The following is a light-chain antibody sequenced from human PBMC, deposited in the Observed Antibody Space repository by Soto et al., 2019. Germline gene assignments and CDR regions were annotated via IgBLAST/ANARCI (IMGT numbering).Light chain of an antibody. CDR2: DVS. V-gene: IGLV2-14*01. CDR3: SSYTSSSSVV. J-gene: IGLJ2*01. CDR1: SSDVGGYNY. Sequence: QAASVSGSPGQSITISCTGTSSDVGGYNYVSWYQQHPGKASKLMMYDVSNRPSGVSNRFSGSKSGNTASLTISGLQAEDEADYYCSSYTSSSSVVFGGGTKLTVL.